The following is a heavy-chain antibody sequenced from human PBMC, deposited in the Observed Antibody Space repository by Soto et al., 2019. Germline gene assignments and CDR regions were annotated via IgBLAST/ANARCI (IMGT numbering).Heavy chain of an antibody. Sequence: QVHLVQSGAEVKKPGASVQVSCKASGYTFTSYGITWVRQAPGQGLEWLGWISAHNGNTDYDQKLQGRVIVTRDTSTSTAYMELRSLRSDDTAVYYCARERDGDYWGKGALVTVS. V-gene: IGHV1-18*01. CDR1: GYTFTSYG. CDR3: ARERDGDY. J-gene: IGHJ4*02. CDR2: ISAHNGNT. D-gene: IGHD6-6*01.